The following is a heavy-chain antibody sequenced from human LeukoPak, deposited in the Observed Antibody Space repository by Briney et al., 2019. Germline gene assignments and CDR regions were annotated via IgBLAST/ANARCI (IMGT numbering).Heavy chain of an antibody. J-gene: IGHJ4*02. CDR3: ARVEYYDFWSGIDY. CDR1: GFTFDDYA. CDR2: INWNGGST. D-gene: IGHD3-3*01. Sequence: LPGGSLRLSCAASGFTFDDYAMHWVRQAPGKGLEWVSGINWNGGSTGYADSVKGRFTISRDNAKNSLYLQMNSLRAEDTALYYCARVEYYDFWSGIDYWGQGTLVTVSS. V-gene: IGHV3-20*04.